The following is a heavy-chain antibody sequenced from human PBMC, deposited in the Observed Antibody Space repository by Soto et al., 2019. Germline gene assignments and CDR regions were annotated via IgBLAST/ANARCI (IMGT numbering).Heavy chain of an antibody. D-gene: IGHD3-22*01. CDR1: NVSITSSY. Sequence: SETLSLTCRVSNVSITSSYWNWTRQTPGKGLEWIGFVYYSGSTYYNPSLNSRVTLSIDMTNNHVSLILNSVTAADTAVYYCARVGPWVPYYYDSSPYTFENCFDPWGQGTLVTVSS. J-gene: IGHJ5*02. CDR2: VYYSGST. CDR3: ARVGPWVPYYYDSSPYTFENCFDP. V-gene: IGHV4-59*08.